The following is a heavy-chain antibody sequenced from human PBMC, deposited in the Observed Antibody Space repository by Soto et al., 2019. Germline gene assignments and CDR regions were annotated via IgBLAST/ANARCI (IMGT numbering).Heavy chain of an antibody. CDR2: INHSGST. J-gene: IGHJ4*02. CDR3: ASRDIVAGTLDY. V-gene: IGHV4-34*01. Sequence: SETLSLTCAVYGGSFSGYYWSWVRQPPGKGLEWIGEINHSGSTNYNPSLKSRVTISVDTSKNQFSLKLSSVTAADTAVYYRASRDIVAGTLDYWGQGTLVTVSS. D-gene: IGHD5-12*01. CDR1: GGSFSGYY.